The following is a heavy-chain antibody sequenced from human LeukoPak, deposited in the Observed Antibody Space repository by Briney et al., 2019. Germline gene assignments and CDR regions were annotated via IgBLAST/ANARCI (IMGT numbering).Heavy chain of an antibody. CDR3: ARVLTSLSGSYFFDY. CDR1: GYTFTDYY. J-gene: IGHJ4*02. CDR2: INPNSGGT. V-gene: IGHV1-2*06. D-gene: IGHD3-22*01. Sequence: ASVKVSCKASGYTFTDYYMHWVRQAPGQGLEWMGRINPNSGGTNYAQKFQGRVTMTRDTSISTAYMELSRLRSGDTAVYYCARVLTSLSGSYFFDYWGQGTLATVSS.